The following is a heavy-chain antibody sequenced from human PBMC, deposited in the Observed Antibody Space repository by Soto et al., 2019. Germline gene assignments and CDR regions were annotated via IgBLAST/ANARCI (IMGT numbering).Heavy chain of an antibody. Sequence: GESLKISCKGSGYSFTSYWIGWVRQMPGKGLAWMGIIYPGDSDTRYSPSFQGQVTISADKSISTAYLQWSSLKASDTHTNSCARCGAIAVAGADYYFYGMDVLCQGTTVTVSS. V-gene: IGHV5-51*01. CDR3: ARCGAIAVAGADYYFYGMDV. CDR2: IYPGDSDT. D-gene: IGHD6-19*01. J-gene: IGHJ6*02. CDR1: GYSFTSYW.